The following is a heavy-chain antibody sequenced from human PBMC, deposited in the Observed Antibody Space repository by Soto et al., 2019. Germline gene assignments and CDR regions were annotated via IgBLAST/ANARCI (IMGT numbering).Heavy chain of an antibody. CDR2: IYYSGST. Sequence: QVQLQESGPGLVKPSQTLSLTCTVSGGSISSGGYYWSWIRQHPGKGLEWIGYIYYSGSTYYNPSLQSRVTISVDTSKNQFSLKLSSVTAADTAVYYCARREIRDTDAFDIWGQGTMVTVSS. CDR3: ARREIRDTDAFDI. D-gene: IGHD5-18*01. V-gene: IGHV4-31*03. CDR1: GGSISSGGYY. J-gene: IGHJ3*02.